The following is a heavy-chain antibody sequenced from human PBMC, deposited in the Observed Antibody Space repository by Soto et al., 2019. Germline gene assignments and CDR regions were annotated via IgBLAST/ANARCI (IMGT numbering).Heavy chain of an antibody. CDR2: ISIRGGDE. J-gene: IGHJ4*02. CDR3: ARGTIVARQPLEY. Sequence: PGGSLRLSCAASGFTFSSYAMHWARQAPGKGLEWVTVISIRGGDEYYAESVRGRFTISRDDSKNTLYLQMDSLRVEDTAVYYCARGTIVARQPLEYWGQGTLVTVSS. CDR1: GFTFSSYA. D-gene: IGHD6-6*01. V-gene: IGHV3-30*03.